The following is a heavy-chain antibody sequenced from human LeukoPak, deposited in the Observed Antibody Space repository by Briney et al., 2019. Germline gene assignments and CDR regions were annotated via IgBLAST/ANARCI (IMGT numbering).Heavy chain of an antibody. CDR1: GVSISSSNSY. CDR2: IYYSGST. CDR3: AREATYYYDSSGYGY. J-gene: IGHJ4*02. Sequence: PSETLSLTCTVPGVSISSSNSYWGWIRQPPGKGLEWIGSIYYSGSTYYNPSLKSRVTISVDTSKNQFSLKLSSVTAADTAVYYCAREATYYYDSSGYGYWGQGTLVTVSS. D-gene: IGHD3-22*01. V-gene: IGHV4-39*07.